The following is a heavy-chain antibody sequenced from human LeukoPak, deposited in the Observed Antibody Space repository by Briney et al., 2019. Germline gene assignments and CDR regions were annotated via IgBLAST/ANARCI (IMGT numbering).Heavy chain of an antibody. CDR2: ISGSGGST. Sequence: GGSLRLSCAASGFTFSSYAMSWVRRAPGKGLEWVSSISGSGGSTYYADSVKGRFTISRDNSKNTLYLQMNSLRVEDTAVYYCAKGLSSGWNLKGSDYWGQGTLVTVSS. D-gene: IGHD6-19*01. CDR1: GFTFSSYA. J-gene: IGHJ4*02. V-gene: IGHV3-23*01. CDR3: AKGLSSGWNLKGSDY.